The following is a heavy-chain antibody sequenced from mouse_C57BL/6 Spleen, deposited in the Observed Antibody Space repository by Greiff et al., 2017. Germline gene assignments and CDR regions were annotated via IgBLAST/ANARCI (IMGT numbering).Heavy chain of an antibody. D-gene: IGHD1-1*01. CDR2: INPNNGGT. J-gene: IGHJ1*03. Sequence: VQLQQSGPELVKPGASVKIPCKASGYTFTDYNMDWVKQSHGKSLEWIGDINPNNGGTIYNQKFKGKDTLTVDKSSSTAYMELRSLTSEDTAVYYCARHAITTVVDWYFDVWGTGTTVTVSS. CDR1: GYTFTDYN. V-gene: IGHV1-18*01. CDR3: ARHAITTVVDWYFDV.